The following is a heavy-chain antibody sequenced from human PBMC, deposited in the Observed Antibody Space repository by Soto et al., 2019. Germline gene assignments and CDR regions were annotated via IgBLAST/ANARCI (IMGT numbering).Heavy chain of an antibody. D-gene: IGHD1-26*01. CDR2: ISGRGGST. V-gene: IGHV3-23*01. J-gene: IGHJ6*02. CDR3: AKDGIVGATLGYYYYGMDV. CDR1: GFTFSSYA. Sequence: PGGSVRLSCAASGFTFSSYAMSWVRQAPGKGLEWVSAISGRGGSTYYADSVKGRFTISRDNSKNTLYLQMNSLRAEDTAVYYCAKDGIVGATLGYYYYGMDVWGQGTTVTVSS.